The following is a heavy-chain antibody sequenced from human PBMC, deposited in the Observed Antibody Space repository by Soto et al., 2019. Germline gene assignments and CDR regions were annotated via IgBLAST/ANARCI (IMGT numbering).Heavy chain of an antibody. D-gene: IGHD3-22*01. CDR2: ISSGGTTT. J-gene: IGHJ4*02. CDR1: GFTFGSHW. CDR3: ARFGTSYDTSGFRY. Sequence: EVQLVESGGGLVQPGGSLRLSCSASGFTFGSHWMHWVRQAPGTVLVYVSRISSGGTTTNYAESVKGRFTISRDNARNTLYLQMNSLRVEDTAVYYCARFGTSYDTSGFRYWGQGNPVTVSS. V-gene: IGHV3-74*01.